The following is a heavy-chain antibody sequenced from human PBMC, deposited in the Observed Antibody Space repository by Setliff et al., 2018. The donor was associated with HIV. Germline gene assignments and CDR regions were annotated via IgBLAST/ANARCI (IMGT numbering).Heavy chain of an antibody. Sequence: PSETLSLTCSVSGGSISSGSYYWSWIRQPAGKGLEWIGRIYNTGSTYYNPSLKSRVTMSADTSKNQFSLKLSSVTAADTAVYYCASSPAWRSDFGLRTFDYWGQGTLVTVSS. CDR1: GGSISSGSYY. CDR3: ASSPAWRSDFGLRTFDY. V-gene: IGHV4-61*02. CDR2: IYNTGST. D-gene: IGHD2-2*01. J-gene: IGHJ4*02.